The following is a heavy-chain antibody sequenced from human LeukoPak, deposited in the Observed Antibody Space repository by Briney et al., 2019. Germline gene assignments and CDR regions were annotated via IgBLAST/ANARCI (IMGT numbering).Heavy chain of an antibody. CDR2: INPYTANT. D-gene: IGHD3-16*01. V-gene: IGHV1-18*04. J-gene: IGHJ1*01. CDR1: GYTFTNYG. CDR3: ARVPSGGSEYFLH. Sequence: VASVKVSCKTSGYTFTNYGICWVRQAPGQGLEWMGWINPYTANTNSAQKLRDRVTLTTDTSTSTAYMELRSLRSDDTAVYYCARVPSGGSEYFLHWGQGTLVTVSS.